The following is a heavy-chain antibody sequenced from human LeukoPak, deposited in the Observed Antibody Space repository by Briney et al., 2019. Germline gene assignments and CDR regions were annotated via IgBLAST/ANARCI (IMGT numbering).Heavy chain of an antibody. V-gene: IGHV3-23*01. J-gene: IGHJ4*02. D-gene: IGHD6-13*01. CDR1: GFTFSSYA. Sequence: GGSLRLSCAASGFTFSSYAMSWVRQAPGKGLEWVSAISGSGGSTYYADSVKGRFTISRDNAKNSLYLQMNSLRAEDTALYYCARGQLVRVFDFWGQGTLVTVSS. CDR2: ISGSGGST. CDR3: ARGQLVRVFDF.